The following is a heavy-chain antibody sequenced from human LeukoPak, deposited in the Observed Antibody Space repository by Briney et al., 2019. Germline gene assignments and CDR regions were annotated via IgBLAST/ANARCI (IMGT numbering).Heavy chain of an antibody. V-gene: IGHV3-30-3*01. Sequence: GGSRRLSCAASGFTFSTYAVLWVRQPPGKGLEWVALISYDGTNKFYADSVKGRFTISRDNSKNTLYLQMNSLRAEDTAVYYCARDEQLAFQDWGQGTLVTVSS. CDR1: GFTFSTYA. CDR2: ISYDGTNK. CDR3: ARDEQLAFQD. D-gene: IGHD6-13*01. J-gene: IGHJ4*02.